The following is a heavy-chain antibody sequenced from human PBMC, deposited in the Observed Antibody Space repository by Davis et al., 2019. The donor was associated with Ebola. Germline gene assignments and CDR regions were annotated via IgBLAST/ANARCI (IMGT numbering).Heavy chain of an antibody. CDR2: IKSDGSEK. CDR1: GFTFSNYW. D-gene: IGHD1-1*01. CDR3: ARAGATYWKD. V-gene: IGHV3-7*01. Sequence: GESLKISCAASGFTFSNYWMTWVRQAPGRGLEWVANIKSDGSEKSYVDSVKGRFTISRDNAKNSLYLQMNSLRVEDTAVYYCARAGATYWKDWGQGTLVTVSS. J-gene: IGHJ4*02.